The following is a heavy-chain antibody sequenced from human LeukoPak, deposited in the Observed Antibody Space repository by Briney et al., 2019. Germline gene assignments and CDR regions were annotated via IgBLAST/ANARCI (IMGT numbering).Heavy chain of an antibody. D-gene: IGHD4-17*01. CDR3: AKGGVYYGDYEAAFDI. J-gene: IGHJ3*02. Sequence: GGSLRLSCAASGFTFSSYAMSWVRQAPGKGLEWVSAISGSGGNTYYADSVRGRFTISRDNSKNTLYLQMNSLRAEDTAVYYCAKGGVYYGDYEAAFDIWGQGTMVTVSS. V-gene: IGHV3-23*01. CDR1: GFTFSSYA. CDR2: ISGSGGNT.